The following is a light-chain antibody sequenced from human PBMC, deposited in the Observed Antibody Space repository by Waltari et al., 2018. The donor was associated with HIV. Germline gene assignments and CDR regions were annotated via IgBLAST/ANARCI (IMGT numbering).Light chain of an antibody. CDR3: QQYGSSPYT. CDR2: GAS. Sequence: EIVLTQAPGTLSLSPGERATISCRASQSVSRSYLAWYQQKPGQAPRLLIYGASRRATGIPDRFSGSGSGTDFTLTISRLEPEDFAVYYCQQYGSSPYTFGQGTKLEIK. J-gene: IGKJ2*01. CDR1: QSVSRSY. V-gene: IGKV3-20*01.